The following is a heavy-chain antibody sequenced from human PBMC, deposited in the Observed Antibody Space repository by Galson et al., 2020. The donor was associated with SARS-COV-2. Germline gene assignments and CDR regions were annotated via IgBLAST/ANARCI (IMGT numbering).Heavy chain of an antibody. J-gene: IGHJ4*02. CDR3: TREGWQGGY. CDR2: IRGDGSET. V-gene: IGHV3-7*01. Sequence: GESLKISCVVSGFTFKDYWMSWVRQAPGKGLEWVANIRGDGSETNYVDSVKGRFSISGDNDVDSLYLQMDNLRVEDTATYFCTREGWQGGYWGQGAPVTVSS. CDR1: GFTFKDYW.